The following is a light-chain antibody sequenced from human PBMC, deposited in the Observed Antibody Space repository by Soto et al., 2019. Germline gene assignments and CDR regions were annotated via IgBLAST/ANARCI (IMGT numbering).Light chain of an antibody. CDR3: QQSHSTPRT. CDR2: AAS. Sequence: DIQMTQSPSSLSASVGDRVTITCRASHFISQSVNWYQQRAGKAPKLLIYAASSLQSGVPSRFSGSVSGTDFTLTIRSLQPEDSATYYCQQSHSTPRTFGQGTKLEI. V-gene: IGKV1-39*01. J-gene: IGKJ2*01. CDR1: HFISQS.